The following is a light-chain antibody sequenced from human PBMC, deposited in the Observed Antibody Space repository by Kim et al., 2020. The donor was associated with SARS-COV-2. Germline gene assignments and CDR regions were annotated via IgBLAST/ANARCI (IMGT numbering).Light chain of an antibody. CDR2: SAS. V-gene: IGKV1-39*01. J-gene: IGKJ1*01. CDR3: HQSYSTPPT. CDR1: QSISSY. Sequence: ASVGARVTSTCRASQSISSYLNWYQHKPGKAPKLLIDSASSLQSVVPSRFSGSGSGTDFTLTISSLQPEDCATYYCHQSYSTPPTFGQGTKVDIK.